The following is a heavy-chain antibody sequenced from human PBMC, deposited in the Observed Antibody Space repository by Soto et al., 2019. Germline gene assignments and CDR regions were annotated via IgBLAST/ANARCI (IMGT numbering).Heavy chain of an antibody. J-gene: IGHJ4*02. CDR1: GFTFSSYW. D-gene: IGHD6-13*01. V-gene: IGHV3-74*01. Sequence: PGGSLRLSCAASGFTFSSYWMHWVRQAPGKGLVWVSRINSDGSSTSYADSVKGRFTISRDNAKNTLYLQMNSLRAEDTAVYYCARGHSSSWYPLTPTGPFDYWGQGTLVTVSS. CDR3: ARGHSSSWYPLTPTGPFDY. CDR2: INSDGSST.